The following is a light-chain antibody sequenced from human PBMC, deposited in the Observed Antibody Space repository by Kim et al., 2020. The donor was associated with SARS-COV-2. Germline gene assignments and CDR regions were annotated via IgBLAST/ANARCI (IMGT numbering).Light chain of an antibody. J-gene: IGLJ1*01. CDR2: KDN. V-gene: IGLV3-25*03. Sequence: SYELTQPPSLSVSPGQTARITCSGDTLPEKQTYGYQQKSGQAPLLVIYKDNERPSGIPGRFSGSSSGTTVTLTISGVQAEDDADYYCQSADGSGTYVFGTGTKVTVL. CDR3: QSADGSGTYV. CDR1: TLPEKQ.